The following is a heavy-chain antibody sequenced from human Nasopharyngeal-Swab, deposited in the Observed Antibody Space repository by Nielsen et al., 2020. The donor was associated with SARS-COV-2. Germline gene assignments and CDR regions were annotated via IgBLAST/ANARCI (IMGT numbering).Heavy chain of an antibody. D-gene: IGHD3-22*01. CDR3: ARGLVDVNMMLVVIGFSYWLDS. J-gene: IGHJ5*01. V-gene: IGHV4-38-2*02. CDR2: IYHSGST. Sequence: WIRQPPGKGLEWIGSIYHSGSTYYNPSLKSRVTISVDTSKNQFSLNLSSVTAADTAVYYCARGLVDVNMMLVVIGFSYWLDSWGQGTLVTVSS.